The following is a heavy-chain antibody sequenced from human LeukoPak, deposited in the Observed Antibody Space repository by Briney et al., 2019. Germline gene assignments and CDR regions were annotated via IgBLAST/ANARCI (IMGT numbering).Heavy chain of an antibody. CDR3: ARVTYYDFWSGYDYFDY. D-gene: IGHD3-3*01. V-gene: IGHV1-69*13. CDR1: GGTFSSYA. Sequence: SVKVSCKASGGTFSSYAISWVRQAPGQGLEWMGGIIPIFGTANYAQKFQGRVTITADESTSTTYMELSSLRSEDTAVYYCARVTYYDFWSGYDYFDYWGQGILVTVSS. CDR2: IIPIFGTA. J-gene: IGHJ4*02.